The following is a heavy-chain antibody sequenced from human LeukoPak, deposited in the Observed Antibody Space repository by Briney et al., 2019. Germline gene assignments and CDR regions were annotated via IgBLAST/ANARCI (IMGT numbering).Heavy chain of an antibody. D-gene: IGHD1-7*01. V-gene: IGHV3-21*01. Sequence: VGSLRLSCAASGFTFSDYTMDWVRQAPGKGLEWVSSIGGSGDSIYYADSVKGRFTISRDNAKNSLDLQMNSLRVEDTAVYYCARDRNWNYDYWGQGTLVTVSS. J-gene: IGHJ4*02. CDR2: IGGSGDSI. CDR1: GFTFSDYT. CDR3: ARDRNWNYDY.